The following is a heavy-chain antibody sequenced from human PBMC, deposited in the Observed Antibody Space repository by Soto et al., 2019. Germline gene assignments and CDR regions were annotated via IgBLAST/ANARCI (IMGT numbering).Heavy chain of an antibody. CDR2: IYYSGST. CDR1: GGSISSYY. CDR3: ARDQYSGYDSAFDI. Sequence: SETLSLTCTVSGGSISSYYWSWIRQPPGKGLEWIGYIYYSGSTNYNPSLKSRVTISVDTSKNQFSLKLSSVTAADTAVYYCARDQYSGYDSAFDIWGQGTMVTVSS. V-gene: IGHV4-59*01. J-gene: IGHJ3*02. D-gene: IGHD5-12*01.